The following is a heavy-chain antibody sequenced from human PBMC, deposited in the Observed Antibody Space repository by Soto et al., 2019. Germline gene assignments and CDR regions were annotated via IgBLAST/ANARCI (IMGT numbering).Heavy chain of an antibody. CDR3: ARNPAPSGWSDY. Sequence: GGSLRLSCAASGFTFSNYWMDWVRQVPGKGLMWVSRINSDGSSTVYADSVKGRFTISRDNAKSTLYLQMNSLTAEDTAVYYCARNPAPSGWSDYSGLAALVTVSS. D-gene: IGHD6-19*01. CDR2: INSDGSST. V-gene: IGHV3-74*01. CDR1: GFTFSNYW. J-gene: IGHJ4*02.